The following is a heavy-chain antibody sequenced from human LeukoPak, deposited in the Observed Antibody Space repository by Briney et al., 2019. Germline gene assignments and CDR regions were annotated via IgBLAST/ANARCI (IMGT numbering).Heavy chain of an antibody. CDR1: GGSISNYY. V-gene: IGHV4-59*01. CDR2: IYSNGNT. D-gene: IGHD5-12*01. Sequence: SETLSLTCTVSGGSISNYYWTWIRQTPGKGLEWIGYIYSNGNTKYNPSLKSRVTISVDTSKNQFSLKLSSMTAADTAVYYCAKDRGYSGYDLEVPYYFDYWGQGTLVTVSS. CDR3: AKDRGYSGYDLEVPYYFDY. J-gene: IGHJ4*02.